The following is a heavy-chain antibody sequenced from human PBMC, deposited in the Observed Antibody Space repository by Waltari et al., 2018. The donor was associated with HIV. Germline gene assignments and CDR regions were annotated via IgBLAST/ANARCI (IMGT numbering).Heavy chain of an antibody. D-gene: IGHD5-18*01. CDR2: INPRGGST. Sequence: QVQLVQSGAEVKKPGASVKVSCKASGYTFTNYYRHWVRQAPGQGLEWMGIINPRGGSTSYAQKFQGRLSMTRDTSTSTLYMEVSSLRSEDTAVYYCARLSNSYTKRGFDYWGQGTLVSVSS. J-gene: IGHJ4*02. V-gene: IGHV1-46*01. CDR1: GYTFTNYY. CDR3: ARLSNSYTKRGFDY.